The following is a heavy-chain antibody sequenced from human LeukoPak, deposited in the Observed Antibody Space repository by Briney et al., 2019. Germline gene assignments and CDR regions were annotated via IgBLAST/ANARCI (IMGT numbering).Heavy chain of an antibody. CDR2: IKSKTDDGTS. CDR3: TPYGLEIAAPGPLDY. J-gene: IGHJ4*02. V-gene: IGHV3-15*01. Sequence: GGSLRLSCAASGFTFSNAWMNWVRQAPGKGLEWVGRIKSKTDDGTSDYAAPVKGRFTISRDESEDTFFLQMNSLKTEDTAVYYCTPYGLEIAAPGPLDYWGQGTLVTVSS. CDR1: GFTFSNAW. D-gene: IGHD6-13*01.